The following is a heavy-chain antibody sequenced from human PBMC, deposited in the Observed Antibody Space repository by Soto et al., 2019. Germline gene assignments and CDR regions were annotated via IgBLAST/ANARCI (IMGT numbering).Heavy chain of an antibody. V-gene: IGHV3-33*01. Sequence: QVQLVESGGGVVQPGRSLRLSCAASGFTFSSYGMHWVRQAPGKGLEWVAVIWYDGSNKYYADSVKGRFTISRDNSKNTLYLQMNSLRAEDTAVYYCARVRYGTYAFDIWGQGTMVTVSS. CDR2: IWYDGSNK. D-gene: IGHD4-17*01. CDR1: GFTFSSYG. J-gene: IGHJ3*02. CDR3: ARVRYGTYAFDI.